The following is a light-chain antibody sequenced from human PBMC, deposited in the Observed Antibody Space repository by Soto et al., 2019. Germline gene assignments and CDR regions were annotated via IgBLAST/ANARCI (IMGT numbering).Light chain of an antibody. CDR1: SSDVGDYNS. CDR3: SSFTSSITYV. Sequence: QSALTQPASVSGSPGQSITISCTGTSSDVGDYNSVSWYRQDPGKAPKLIIYDVTYRPSGVSNRFSGSKSGNTASLTISGLQSEDEADYHCSSFTSSITYVFGTGTQLTVL. V-gene: IGLV2-14*01. CDR2: DVT. J-gene: IGLJ1*01.